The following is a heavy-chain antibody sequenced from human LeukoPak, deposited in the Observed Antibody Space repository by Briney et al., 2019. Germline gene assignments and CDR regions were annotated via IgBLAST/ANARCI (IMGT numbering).Heavy chain of an antibody. J-gene: IGHJ4*02. Sequence: ASVKVSSKASGYTFTSYAMHWARQAPGQRLEWMGWINAGNGNTKYSQKFQGRVTITRDTSASTAYMELSSLRSEDTAVYYCASSSTMVRGVIGYWGQGTLVTVSS. V-gene: IGHV1-3*01. CDR2: INAGNGNT. CDR1: GYTFTSYA. D-gene: IGHD3-10*01. CDR3: ASSSTMVRGVIGY.